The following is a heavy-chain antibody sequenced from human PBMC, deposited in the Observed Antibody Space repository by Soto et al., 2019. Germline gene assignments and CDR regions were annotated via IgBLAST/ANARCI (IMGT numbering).Heavy chain of an antibody. V-gene: IGHV4-34*01. CDR1: GGSFNNYY. CDR2: IDHRGGT. J-gene: IGHJ6*02. CDR3: VRSSGWSLSYGMDV. D-gene: IGHD6-19*01. Sequence: SETLSLTCAVFGGSFNNYYWTWVRQTPGQGLEWIGQIDHRGGTNYSPSLNSRVTISVDTPKNQFSLNIRSVTAADTAVYYCVRSSGWSLSYGMDVWGQGTTVTVSS.